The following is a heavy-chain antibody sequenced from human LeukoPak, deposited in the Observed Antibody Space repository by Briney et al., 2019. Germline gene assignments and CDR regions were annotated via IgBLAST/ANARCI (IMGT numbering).Heavy chain of an antibody. CDR2: ISGSGGST. D-gene: IGHD6-19*01. CDR3: AKDVAVAGYYFDY. Sequence: AGGSLRLSCAASGFTFSSSAMSWVRQAPGKGLEWVSAISGSGGSTYYADSVKGRFTISRDNSKNTLYLQMNSLRAEDTAVYYCAKDVAVAGYYFDYWGQGTLVTVSS. J-gene: IGHJ4*02. V-gene: IGHV3-23*01. CDR1: GFTFSSSA.